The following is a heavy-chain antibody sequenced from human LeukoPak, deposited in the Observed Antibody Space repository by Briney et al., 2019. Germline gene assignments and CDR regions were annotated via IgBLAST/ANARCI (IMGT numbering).Heavy chain of an antibody. Sequence: GGSLRLSCAASGFTFSSYSMNWVRQAPGKGLEWVSYISRSSGTIYYADSVKGRFTISRDNAKDSLYLQMNSLRAEDTAVYYCARSTGLDYWGQGTLVTVSS. CDR2: ISRSSGTI. J-gene: IGHJ4*02. CDR1: GFTFSSYS. CDR3: ARSTGLDY. D-gene: IGHD1-14*01. V-gene: IGHV3-48*01.